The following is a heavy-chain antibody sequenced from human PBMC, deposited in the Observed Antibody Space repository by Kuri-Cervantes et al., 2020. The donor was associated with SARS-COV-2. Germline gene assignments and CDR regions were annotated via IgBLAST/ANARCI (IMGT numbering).Heavy chain of an antibody. D-gene: IGHD6-19*01. J-gene: IGHJ4*02. Sequence: GESLKISCAAPGFTVSGNYMSWVRQARGKGMELVSVIYSCGSTYYADSVKGRFTISRDNSKNTLYLQMNSLTTEDTAVYYCAGEFFNDSGWYSWGQGTLVTVSS. CDR3: AGEFFNDSGWYS. CDR2: IYSCGST. V-gene: IGHV3-53*01. CDR1: GFTVSGNY.